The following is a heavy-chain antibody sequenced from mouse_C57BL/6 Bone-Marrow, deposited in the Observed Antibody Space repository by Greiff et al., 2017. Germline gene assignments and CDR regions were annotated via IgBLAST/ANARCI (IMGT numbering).Heavy chain of an antibody. Sequence: ESGPGLVKPSPSLSLSCSVTGYSITSGYYWNWIRQFPGNKLEWMGYISYDGSNNYNPSLKKRTSITRDTSKNQFFLKMNSVTTEDTATYYCARAAQATVAYWGQGTLVTVSA. CDR3: ARAAQATVAY. J-gene: IGHJ3*01. CDR2: ISYDGSN. CDR1: GYSITSGYY. D-gene: IGHD3-2*02. V-gene: IGHV3-6*01.